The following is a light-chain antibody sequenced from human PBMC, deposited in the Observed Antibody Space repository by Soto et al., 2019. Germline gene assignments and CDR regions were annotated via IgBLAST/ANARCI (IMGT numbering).Light chain of an antibody. CDR1: QSISSW. CDR3: QQYNSYSPLT. CDR2: KAS. V-gene: IGKV1-5*03. Sequence: DIQMTQSPSTLSASVGDRVTITCRASQSISSWLAWYQQKPGKAPKLLIYKASSLESGVPSRFSGSGSGTEFTLTISSLQPDDFATYYCQQYNSYSPLTFGGGTKGDNK. J-gene: IGKJ4*01.